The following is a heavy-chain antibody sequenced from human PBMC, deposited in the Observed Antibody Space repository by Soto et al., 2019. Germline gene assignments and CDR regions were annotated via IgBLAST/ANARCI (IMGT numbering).Heavy chain of an antibody. Sequence: ASVKVSCKASGYTFTGYYMHWVRQAPGQGLEWMGWINPNSGGTNYAQKFQGWVTMTRDTSISTAYMELSRLRSDDTAVYYCTRDSGVPAPPFDYWGQGTLVTVSS. CDR2: INPNSGGT. J-gene: IGHJ4*02. CDR3: TRDSGVPAPPFDY. V-gene: IGHV1-2*04. CDR1: GYTFTGYY. D-gene: IGHD2-2*01.